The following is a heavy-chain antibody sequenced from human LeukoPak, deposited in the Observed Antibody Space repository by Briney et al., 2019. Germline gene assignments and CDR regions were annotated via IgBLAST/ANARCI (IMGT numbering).Heavy chain of an antibody. V-gene: IGHV1-2*02. D-gene: IGHD3-9*01. CDR3: ARDPSDYDILTGYRSRYFDY. J-gene: IGHJ4*02. Sequence: ASVKVSCKASGYTFTGYYMHRVGQAPGQALEWLGGIKLNIGGTNYAQKFQGRVPMTRDTSISTAYMELSRLRSDDTAVYDCARDPSDYDILTGYRSRYFDYWGQGTLVTVSS. CDR2: IKLNIGGT. CDR1: GYTFTGYY.